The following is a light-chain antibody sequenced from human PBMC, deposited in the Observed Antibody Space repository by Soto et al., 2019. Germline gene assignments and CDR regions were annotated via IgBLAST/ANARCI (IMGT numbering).Light chain of an antibody. J-gene: IGLJ3*02. Sequence: QSALTQPASVSGSPGQSITISCTGTSSDVGSYNLVSWYQQHPGKAPKLMIYEGSKRPSGVSNRFSGSKSGNTASLTISGLQAEDEADYYCCSYAGSRWVCGGGTKVTV. V-gene: IGLV2-23*01. CDR1: SSDVGSYNL. CDR2: EGS. CDR3: CSYAGSRWV.